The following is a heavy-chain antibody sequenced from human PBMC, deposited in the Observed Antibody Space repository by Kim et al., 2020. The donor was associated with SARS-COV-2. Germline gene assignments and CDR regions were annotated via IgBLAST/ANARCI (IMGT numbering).Heavy chain of an antibody. V-gene: IGHV4-59*01. CDR3: ARDEVGATPRGFDY. Sequence: TPSLKSRVTISVDTSKNQFSLKLSSVTAADTAVYYCARDEVGATPRGFDYWGQGTLVTVSS. D-gene: IGHD1-26*01. J-gene: IGHJ4*02.